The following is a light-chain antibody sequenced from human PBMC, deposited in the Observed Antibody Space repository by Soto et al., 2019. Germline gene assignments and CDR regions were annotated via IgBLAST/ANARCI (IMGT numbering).Light chain of an antibody. CDR1: QSINNG. Sequence: DIQMTQSPSTLSASAGDRVTITCRASQSINNGLARYQQKPGKAPKLLIYDASRLESGVPSRFSGSGSGTEFTLTISSLQPDDFATYYCPQSDNYPSTFVQGTKLEIK. CDR3: PQSDNYPST. J-gene: IGKJ2*01. V-gene: IGKV1-5*01. CDR2: DAS.